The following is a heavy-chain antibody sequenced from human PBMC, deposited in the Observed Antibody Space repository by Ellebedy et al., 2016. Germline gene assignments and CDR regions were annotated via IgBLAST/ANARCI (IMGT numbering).Heavy chain of an antibody. CDR1: GFTFSDYY. J-gene: IGHJ4*02. CDR3: ARDGTTMLLEN. CDR2: ISYDGSNK. D-gene: IGHD4-17*01. Sequence: GGSLRLXXAASGFTFSDYYMSWVRQAPGKGLEWVAVISYDGSNKYYADSVKGRFTISRDNSKNTLYLQMNSLRAEDTAVYYCARDGTTMLLENWGQGTLVTVSS. V-gene: IGHV3-30*03.